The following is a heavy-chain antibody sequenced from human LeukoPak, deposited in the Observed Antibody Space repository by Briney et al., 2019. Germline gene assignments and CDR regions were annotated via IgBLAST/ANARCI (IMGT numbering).Heavy chain of an antibody. D-gene: IGHD3-22*01. CDR2: INHSGST. Sequence: SETLSLTCAVYGGSFSGYYWSWIRQPPGKGLEWIGEINHSGSTNYNPSLKSRVTISVDTSKNQFSLKLSSVTAADTAVYYCARDAYYYDSSEAFDIWGQGTMVTVFS. CDR3: ARDAYYYDSSEAFDI. CDR1: GGSFSGYY. J-gene: IGHJ3*02. V-gene: IGHV4-34*01.